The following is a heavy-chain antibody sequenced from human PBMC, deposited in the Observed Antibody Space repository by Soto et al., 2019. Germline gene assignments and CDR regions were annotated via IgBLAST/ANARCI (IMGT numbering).Heavy chain of an antibody. CDR1: GGSISSYY. V-gene: IGHV4-59*08. CDR2: IYYSGST. J-gene: IGHJ4*02. CDR3: ARRWGRTVDY. D-gene: IGHD7-27*01. Sequence: QVQLRESGPGLVKPSETLSLTCTVSGGSISSYYWSWIRQPPGKGLEWNGYIYYSGSTNYNPSLKSRVTISVDTSKNQFSVKLSSVTAADTAVYYCARRWGRTVDYWGQGTLVTVSS.